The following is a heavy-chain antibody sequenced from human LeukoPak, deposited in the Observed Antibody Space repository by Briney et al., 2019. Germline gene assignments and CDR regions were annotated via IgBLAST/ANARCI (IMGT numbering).Heavy chain of an antibody. J-gene: IGHJ6*02. D-gene: IGHD2-15*01. Sequence: SETLSLTCTVSGGSISSYYWSWIRQPPGKGLEWIGYIYYSGSTNYNPSLKSRVTISVDTSKNQFSLKLSSVTAADTAVYYCAGGYCSGGSCHRPGPYGMDVWGQGTTVTVSS. CDR1: GGSISSYY. CDR2: IYYSGST. CDR3: AGGYCSGGSCHRPGPYGMDV. V-gene: IGHV4-59*01.